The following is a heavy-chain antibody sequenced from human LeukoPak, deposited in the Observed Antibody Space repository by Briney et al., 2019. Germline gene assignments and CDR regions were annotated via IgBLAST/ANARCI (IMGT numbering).Heavy chain of an antibody. CDR3: AKDVGSAMVKGSFFYFDY. CDR1: GFTFDNNA. V-gene: IGHV3-9*01. Sequence: PGGSLRLSCSASGFTFDNNAMHWVRQLPGKGLEWVSGISWNSGDRVYADSVKGRFIISRDNDKNSLYLEMHRLKVEDTALYYCAKDVGSAMVKGSFFYFDYWGQGTLVTVSS. CDR2: ISWNSGDR. D-gene: IGHD5-18*01. J-gene: IGHJ4*02.